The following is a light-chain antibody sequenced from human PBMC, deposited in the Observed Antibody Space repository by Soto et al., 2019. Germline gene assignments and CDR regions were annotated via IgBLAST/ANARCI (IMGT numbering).Light chain of an antibody. CDR2: GAS. J-gene: IGKJ1*01. CDR1: QSVSSSY. V-gene: IGKV3-20*01. Sequence: EIVLTQSPGTLSLSPGERATLSCRASQSVSSSYLAWYQQKPGQAPRLLIYGASSRATGIPDRFSGSGSGTDFTLTISRLEPEDFAVYYCQQYTSSTWTFSQGTKVEIK. CDR3: QQYTSSTWT.